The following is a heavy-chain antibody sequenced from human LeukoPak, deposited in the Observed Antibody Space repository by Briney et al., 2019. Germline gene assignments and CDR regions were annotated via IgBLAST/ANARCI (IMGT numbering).Heavy chain of an antibody. CDR3: ARRPIRREWLYDY. D-gene: IGHD3-3*01. J-gene: IGHJ4*02. Sequence: SETLSLTCTVSGVSISSSNSYWGWIRQPPGKGLEWIGYIYYSGSTNYNPSLKSRVTISVDTSKNRFSLKLSSVTAADTAVYYCARRPIRREWLYDYWGQGTLVTVSS. CDR1: GVSISSSNSY. V-gene: IGHV4-61*05. CDR2: IYYSGST.